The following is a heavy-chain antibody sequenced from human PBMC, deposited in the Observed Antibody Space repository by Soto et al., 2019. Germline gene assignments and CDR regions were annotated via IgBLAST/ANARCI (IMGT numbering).Heavy chain of an antibody. V-gene: IGHV3-23*01. CDR3: AKDIGVRQKNWLDP. J-gene: IGHJ5*02. CDR1: GFTFSSYA. CDR2: ISGSGGST. Sequence: EVQLLESGGGLVQPGGSLRLSCAASGFTFSSYAMSWVRQAPGKGLEWVSAISGSGGSTYYADYVKGRFTISRDNSKNTLYLQMKSLRAEDTAVYYCAKDIGVRQKNWLDPWGQGTLVTVSS. D-gene: IGHD3-10*01.